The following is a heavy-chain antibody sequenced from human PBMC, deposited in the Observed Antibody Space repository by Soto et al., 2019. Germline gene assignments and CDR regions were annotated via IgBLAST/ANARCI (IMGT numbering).Heavy chain of an antibody. Sequence: EGAVRRSGAASGFSYSSYGMNWVRQAPGKGLEWVAVIWYDESNKYYTDSVKGRFTISRDNSKSTLYLQMNSLRAEDTAVYYCARDHHTAMVQDVWGQGTTVTVS. CDR2: IWYDESNK. CDR1: GFSYSSYG. V-gene: IGHV3-33*01. J-gene: IGHJ6*02. D-gene: IGHD5-18*01. CDR3: ARDHHTAMVQDV.